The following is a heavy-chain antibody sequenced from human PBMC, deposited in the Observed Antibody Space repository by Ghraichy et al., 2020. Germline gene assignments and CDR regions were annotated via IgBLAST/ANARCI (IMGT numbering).Heavy chain of an antibody. CDR1: GFTVSSNY. CDR2: IYSGGST. V-gene: IGHV3-53*01. J-gene: IGHJ6*02. Sequence: GGSLRLSCAASGFTVSSNYMSWVRQAPGKGLEWVSVIYSGGSTYYADSVKGRFTISRDNSKNTLYLQMNSLRAEDTAMYYCARDQHYYGMDVWGQGTTVTVSS. CDR3: ARDQHYYGMDV.